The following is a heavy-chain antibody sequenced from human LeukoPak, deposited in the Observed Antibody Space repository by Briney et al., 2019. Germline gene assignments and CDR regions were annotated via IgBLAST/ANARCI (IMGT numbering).Heavy chain of an antibody. V-gene: IGHV1-69*06. CDR2: IIPIFGTA. CDR1: GGTFSSYA. CDR3: AKDSSLSGGYFPSGVDP. Sequence: GASVKVSCKASGGTFSSYAISWVRQAPGQGLEWMGGIIPIFGTANYAQKFRGRVTVTADKSTRTAYMELSSLRSEDTAVYYCAKDSSLSGGYFPSGVDPWGQGTLVTVSS. J-gene: IGHJ5*02. D-gene: IGHD2/OR15-2a*01.